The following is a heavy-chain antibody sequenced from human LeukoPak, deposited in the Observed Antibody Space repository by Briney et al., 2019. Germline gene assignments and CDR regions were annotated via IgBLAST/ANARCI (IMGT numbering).Heavy chain of an antibody. CDR2: MNPNSGNT. CDR3: ARGAWQPDPGAYYYYMDV. V-gene: IGHV1-8*03. Sequence: ASVKVSCKASGYTFTSYDINWVRQATGQGREWMGWMNPNSGNTGYAQKFQGRVTITRNTSISTAYMELSSLRSEDTAVYYARGAWQPDPGAYYYYMDVWGKGTTVTVSS. CDR1: GYTFTSYD. J-gene: IGHJ6*03. D-gene: IGHD1-14*01.